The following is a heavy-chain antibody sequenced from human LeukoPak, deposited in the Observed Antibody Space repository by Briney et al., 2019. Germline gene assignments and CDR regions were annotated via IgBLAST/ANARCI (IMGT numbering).Heavy chain of an antibody. CDR3: ARERQDTIVHSGAFDI. CDR2: ISSSGSTI. V-gene: IGHV3-48*03. CDR1: GFTFSSYE. D-gene: IGHD3-10*01. J-gene: IGHJ3*02. Sequence: PGGSLRLSCAASGFTFSSYEMNWVRQAPGKGLEWVSYISSSGSTIYYADSVKGRFTISRDNAKNSLYLQMNSLRAEDTAVYFCARERQDTIVHSGAFDIWGQGTMVTVSS.